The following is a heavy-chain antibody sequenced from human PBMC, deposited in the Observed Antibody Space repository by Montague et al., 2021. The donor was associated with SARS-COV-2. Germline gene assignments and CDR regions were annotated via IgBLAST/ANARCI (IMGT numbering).Heavy chain of an antibody. CDR3: ARHRNYGDHSLDNWFHP. CDR2: IYNSGTT. J-gene: IGHJ5*02. CDR1: GDSTSCPNCY. D-gene: IGHD4-17*01. Sequence: SETLSLTCTVSGDSTSCPNCYWGWIRQAPGKGLDWIGTIYNSGTTYYNPSLKSRLTISIDTSKNQPSLKLTSVTAADTAVYYCARHRNYGDHSLDNWFHPWGQGTLVTVSS. V-gene: IGHV4-39*01.